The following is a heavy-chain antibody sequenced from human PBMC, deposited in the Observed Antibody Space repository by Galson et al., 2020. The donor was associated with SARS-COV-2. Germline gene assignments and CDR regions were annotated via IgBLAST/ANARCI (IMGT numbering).Heavy chain of an antibody. CDR3: ARAPYDFWSGSFDY. J-gene: IGHJ4*02. Sequence: GGSLRLSCAASGFTFSSYAMHWVRQAPGKGLEWVAVISYDGSNKYYADSVKGRFTISRDNSKNTLYLQMNSLRAEDTAVYYCARAPYDFWSGSFDYWGQGTLVTVSS. CDR2: ISYDGSNK. CDR1: GFTFSSYA. D-gene: IGHD3-3*01. V-gene: IGHV3-30*01.